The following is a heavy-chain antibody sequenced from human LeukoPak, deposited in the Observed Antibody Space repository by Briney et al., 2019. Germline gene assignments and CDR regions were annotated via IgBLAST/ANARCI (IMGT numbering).Heavy chain of an antibody. V-gene: IGHV4-34*01. D-gene: IGHD3-22*01. J-gene: IGHJ4*02. CDR2: INHSGST. CDR1: GGSFSGYY. Sequence: NPSETLSLTCAVYGGSFSGYYWSWIRQPPGKGLEWIGEINHSGSTNYNPSLKSRVTISVDTSKNQFSLKLSSVTAADTAVYYCARDPAPNYYDSSGQLTPNWGQGTLVTVSS. CDR3: ARDPAPNYYDSSGQLTPN.